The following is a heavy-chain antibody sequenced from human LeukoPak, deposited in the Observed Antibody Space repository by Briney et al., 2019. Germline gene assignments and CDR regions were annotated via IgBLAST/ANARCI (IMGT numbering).Heavy chain of an antibody. J-gene: IGHJ6*02. CDR2: INHSGST. D-gene: IGHD3-3*01. CDR3: ARVRITIFGVVIMYYGMDV. Sequence: KASETLSLTCAVYGGSFSGYYWSWIRQPPGKGLEWIGEINHSGSTNYNPSLKSRVTISVDTSKNQFSLKLSSVTAPDTAVYYCARVRITIFGVVIMYYGMDVWGQGTTVTVSS. CDR1: GGSFSGYY. V-gene: IGHV4-34*01.